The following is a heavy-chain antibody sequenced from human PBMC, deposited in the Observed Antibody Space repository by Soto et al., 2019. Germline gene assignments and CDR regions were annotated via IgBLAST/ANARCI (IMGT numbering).Heavy chain of an antibody. CDR1: GGSISSFY. J-gene: IGHJ3*01. Sequence: QVQLQESGPGLVKPSETLSLTCSVSGGSISSFYWNWIRQPAGKGLEWIGRIYTTGTTTHNPSLKTRGIMSIHASKSQFSLKMSSVSAADAAVYFCARSPSTSSIGTFDLWGQGTMVTVSS. V-gene: IGHV4-4*07. CDR3: ARSPSTSSIGTFDL. D-gene: IGHD6-6*01. CDR2: IYTTGTT.